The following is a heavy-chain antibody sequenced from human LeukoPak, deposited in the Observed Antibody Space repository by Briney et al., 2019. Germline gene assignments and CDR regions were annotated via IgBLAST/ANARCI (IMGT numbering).Heavy chain of an antibody. CDR2: INHSGST. D-gene: IGHD3-22*01. CDR1: GGSFSDYY. Sequence: SETLSLTCAVYGGSFSDYYWTWIRQAPGKGLEWIGEINHSGSTNYNPSLKSRVTISVDTSKNQFSLKLSSVTAADTAVYYCARDVTYYYDSSGYYSHAFDIWGQGTMVTVSS. CDR3: ARDVTYYYDSSGYYSHAFDI. J-gene: IGHJ3*02. V-gene: IGHV4-34*01.